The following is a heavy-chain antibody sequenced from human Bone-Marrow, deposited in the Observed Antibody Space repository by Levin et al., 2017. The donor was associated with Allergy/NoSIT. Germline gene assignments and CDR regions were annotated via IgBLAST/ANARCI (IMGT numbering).Heavy chain of an antibody. V-gene: IGHV3-48*01. Sequence: PGGSLRLSCAASGFPFSSHTMNWVRQAPGKGLEWISYITTNSSTVHYAGSVKGRFTISRDNANNSLYLQMNSLRVDDTAIYYCARGQLCSSSSCFTDWFDPWGQGTLVTVSS. CDR3: ARGQLCSSSSCFTDWFDP. J-gene: IGHJ5*02. CDR1: GFPFSSHT. D-gene: IGHD2-2*02. CDR2: ITTNSSTV.